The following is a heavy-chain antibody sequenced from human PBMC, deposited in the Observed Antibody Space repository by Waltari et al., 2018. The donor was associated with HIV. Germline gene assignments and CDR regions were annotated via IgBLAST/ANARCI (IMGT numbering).Heavy chain of an antibody. J-gene: IGHJ4*02. CDR2: IYYRGTT. CDR1: GGSISSGGYY. Sequence: QVQLQESGPGLVKPSQTLSLTCTVSGGSISSGGYYWSWIRQHPGQGLEWIGYIYYRGTTYYNPARKSQGTISVDTSKNHFTLKLSSVTAADTAVYYCARGRDWAPKGHYYFDYWGQRTLVTVSS. CDR3: ARGRDWAPKGHYYFDY. D-gene: IGHD2-21*01. V-gene: IGHV4-31*01.